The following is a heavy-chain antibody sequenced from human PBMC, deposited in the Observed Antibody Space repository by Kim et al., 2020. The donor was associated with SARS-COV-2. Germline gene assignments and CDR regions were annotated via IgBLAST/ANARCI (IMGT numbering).Heavy chain of an antibody. CDR2: INHSGST. D-gene: IGHD3-22*01. V-gene: IGHV4-34*01. Sequence: SETLSLTCAVYGGSFSGYYWSWIRQPPGKGLEWIGEINHSGSTNYNPSLKSRVTISVDTSKNQFSLKLSSVTAADTAVYYCARGRYRSGYYIPPDNWFDPWGQGTLVTVSS. CDR1: GGSFSGYY. J-gene: IGHJ5*02. CDR3: ARGRYRSGYYIPPDNWFDP.